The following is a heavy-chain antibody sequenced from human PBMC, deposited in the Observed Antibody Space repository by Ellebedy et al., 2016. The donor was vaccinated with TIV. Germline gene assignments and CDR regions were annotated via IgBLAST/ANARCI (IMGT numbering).Heavy chain of an antibody. J-gene: IGHJ4*02. CDR1: GYTFTGYY. CDR3: ARDGVPVGVYCRGGSCHEDY. Sequence: AASVKVSCKASGYTFTGYYMHWVRQAPGQGLEWMGWINPNSGCTNYAQKFQGRVTMTRDTSISTAYMELSRLRSDDTAVYYCARDGVPVGVYCRGGSCHEDYWGQGTLVTVSS. D-gene: IGHD2-15*01. V-gene: IGHV1-2*02. CDR2: INPNSGCT.